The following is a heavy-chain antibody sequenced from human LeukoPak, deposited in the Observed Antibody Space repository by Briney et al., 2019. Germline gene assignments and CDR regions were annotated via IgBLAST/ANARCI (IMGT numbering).Heavy chain of an antibody. CDR3: AKHLGSHSFLFYYMDV. V-gene: IGHV3-23*01. D-gene: IGHD2-21*01. J-gene: IGHJ6*03. CDR1: EFTFSRFT. Sequence: PGGSLRLSCEASEFTFSRFTMSWIRQPPGTGLEWVSTLSSSSGYTYYADSVKGRFTTSRDNSKDTLYLQMNNLRADDTAVYYCAKHLGSHSFLFYYMDVWGKGTSVIVSS. CDR2: LSSSSGYT.